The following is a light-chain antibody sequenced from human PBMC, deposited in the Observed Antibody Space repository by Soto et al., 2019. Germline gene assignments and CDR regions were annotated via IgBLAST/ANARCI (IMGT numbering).Light chain of an antibody. CDR2: GAS. J-gene: IGKJ1*01. V-gene: IGKV3-15*01. CDR3: QQYNNCAPWT. Sequence: DIVMTPSTATLSRSPGQSPTLSCRASQSISDNLAWYQQQPRQAPRLLFCGASTRATGIPARVSGSRPGTEFTLTISSLQSEDFSLHYCQQYNNCAPWTFGQGTKV. CDR1: QSISDN.